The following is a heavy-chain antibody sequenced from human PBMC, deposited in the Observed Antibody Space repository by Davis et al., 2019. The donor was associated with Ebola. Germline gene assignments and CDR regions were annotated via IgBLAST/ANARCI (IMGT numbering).Heavy chain of an antibody. V-gene: IGHV3-30*02. CDR3: AKGSGYYYLDY. CDR2: IRYDGTNK. Sequence: GESLKISCAASGFTLSGFGMHWVRQPPGKGLEWVAFIRYDGTNKYYADSVRGRFTISRDNAKNSLYLQMNSLRAEDTAVYYCAKGSGYYYLDYWGQGTLVTVSS. CDR1: GFTLSGFG. D-gene: IGHD3-3*01. J-gene: IGHJ4*02.